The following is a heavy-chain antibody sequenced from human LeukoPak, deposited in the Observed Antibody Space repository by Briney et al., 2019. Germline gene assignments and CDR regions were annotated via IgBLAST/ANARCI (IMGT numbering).Heavy chain of an antibody. J-gene: IGHJ3*02. D-gene: IGHD1-7*01. CDR3: ARDRPELRLSWPFDI. V-gene: IGHV1-18*01. CDR1: GYTFTSYG. Sequence: ASVKVSCKASGYTFTSYGISWVRQAPGQGLEWMGWISAYNGNTNYAQKLQGRVTMTTDTSTSTAYMELRSLRSDDTAVYYCARDRPELRLSWPFDIWGQGTMVTVSS. CDR2: ISAYNGNT.